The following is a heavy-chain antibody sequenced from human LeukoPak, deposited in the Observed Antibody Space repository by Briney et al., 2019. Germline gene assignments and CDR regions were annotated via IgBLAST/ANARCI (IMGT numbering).Heavy chain of an antibody. J-gene: IGHJ6*02. CDR1: GGSISSNTYY. CDR2: FDYSGST. V-gene: IGHV4-39*07. CDR3: ARGLQGIYDYVWGSYRHYYYYGMDV. Sequence: SETLSLACAVSGGSISSNTYYWGWIRQPPGKGLEWIGSFDYSGSTYYNPSLQSRVTIFEDTSKNQFSLKLSSVTAADTAVYYCARGLQGIYDYVWGSYRHYYYYGMDVWGQGTTVTVSS. D-gene: IGHD3-16*02.